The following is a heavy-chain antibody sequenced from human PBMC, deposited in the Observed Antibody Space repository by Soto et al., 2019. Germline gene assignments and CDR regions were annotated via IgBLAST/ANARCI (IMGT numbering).Heavy chain of an antibody. CDR3: AKGQWKDYYYGMDV. Sequence: PGGSLRLSCAASGFTFSSYAMSWVRQAPGKGLEWVSAISGSGGSTYYADSVKGRFTISRDNSKNTLYLQMNSLRAEDTAVYYCAKGQWKDYYYGMDVWGQGTTVTVSS. CDR1: GFTFSSYA. V-gene: IGHV3-23*01. D-gene: IGHD6-19*01. J-gene: IGHJ6*02. CDR2: ISGSGGST.